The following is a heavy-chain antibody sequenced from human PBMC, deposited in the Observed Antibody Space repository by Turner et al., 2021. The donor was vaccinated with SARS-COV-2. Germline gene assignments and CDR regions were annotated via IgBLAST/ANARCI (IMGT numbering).Heavy chain of an antibody. CDR3: ARDLGYPFGGMDV. J-gene: IGHJ6*02. Sequence: QVQLVESGGGVVQPGRYLSLSCAASGFTFSSYAMHWVRQAPGKGLEWVAIISDDGSNENYADSVKGRFTISRDNSKNTLYLQMNSLRAEDTAVYYCARDLGYPFGGMDVWGQGTTVTVSS. CDR1: GFTFSSYA. V-gene: IGHV3-30-3*01. CDR2: ISDDGSNE. D-gene: IGHD3-16*01.